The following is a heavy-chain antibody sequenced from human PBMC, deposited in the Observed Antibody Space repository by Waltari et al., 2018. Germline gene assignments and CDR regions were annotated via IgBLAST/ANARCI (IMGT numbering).Heavy chain of an antibody. D-gene: IGHD6-19*01. CDR1: GGSLSGYY. CDR3: ARGPYSSSLRVLNWFDP. J-gene: IGHJ5*02. Sequence: QVQLQQWGAGLLKPSETLSLTCAVYGGSLSGYYWSWIRQPPGKGLEWIGEINHSGSTNYNPSLKSRVTISVDTSKNQFSLKLSSVTAADTAVYYCARGPYSSSLRVLNWFDPWGQGTLVTVSS. V-gene: IGHV4-34*01. CDR2: INHSGST.